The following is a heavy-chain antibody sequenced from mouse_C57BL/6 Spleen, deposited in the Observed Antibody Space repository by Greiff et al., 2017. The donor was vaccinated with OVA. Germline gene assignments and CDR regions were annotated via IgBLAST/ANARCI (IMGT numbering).Heavy chain of an antibody. CDR2: ISSGSSTI. D-gene: IGHD4-1*01. CDR1: GFTFSDYG. CDR3: ARMGTGRFDY. V-gene: IGHV5-17*01. Sequence: EVKLVESGGGLVKPGGSLKLSCAASGFTFSDYGMHWVRQAPEKGLEWVAYISSGSSTIYYADTVKGRFTISRDNAKNTLFLQMTSLRSEDTAMYYCARMGTGRFDYWGQGTTLTVSS. J-gene: IGHJ2*01.